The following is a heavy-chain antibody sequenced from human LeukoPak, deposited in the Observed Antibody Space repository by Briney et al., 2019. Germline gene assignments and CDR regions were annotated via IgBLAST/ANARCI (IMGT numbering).Heavy chain of an antibody. CDR1: GFTFSSYD. CDR2: IGTAGDT. J-gene: IGHJ2*01. Sequence: GGSLRLSCAASGFTFSSYDMHWVRQATGKGLEWVSAIGTAGDTYYPGSVKGRFTISRENAKNSLYLQMNSLRAGDTAVYYCARGIRSSGYFRYFDLWGRGTLVTVSS. V-gene: IGHV3-13*01. CDR3: ARGIRSSGYFRYFDL. D-gene: IGHD3-22*01.